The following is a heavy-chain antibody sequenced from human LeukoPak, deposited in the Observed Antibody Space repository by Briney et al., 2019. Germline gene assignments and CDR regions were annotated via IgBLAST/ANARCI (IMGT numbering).Heavy chain of an antibody. CDR1: GDSVNSFH. CDR2: MKIGVTT. D-gene: IGHD6-6*01. CDR3: ARGLAARRFGY. V-gene: IGHV4-4*07. Sequence: PSETLSLTCTVSGDSVNSFHWSWIRQPAGRRLEWIGRMKIGVTTNYNPSLKSRVTISVDTSKNQFSLKLSSVTAADTAVYYCARGLAARRFGYWGQGTLVTVSS. J-gene: IGHJ4*02.